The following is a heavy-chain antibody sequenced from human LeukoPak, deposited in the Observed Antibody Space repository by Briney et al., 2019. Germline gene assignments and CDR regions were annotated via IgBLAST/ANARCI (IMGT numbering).Heavy chain of an antibody. CDR1: GYTLTELS. CDR3: ATDFRPITMVRGLPGPDY. J-gene: IGHJ4*02. D-gene: IGHD3-10*01. V-gene: IGHV1-24*01. Sequence: ASVKVSCKVSGYTLTELSMHWVRQAPGKGLEWMGGFDPEDGETIYAQKFQGRVTMTEDTSTDTAYMELSSLRSEDTAVYYCATDFRPITMVRGLPGPDYWGQGTLVTVSS. CDR2: FDPEDGET.